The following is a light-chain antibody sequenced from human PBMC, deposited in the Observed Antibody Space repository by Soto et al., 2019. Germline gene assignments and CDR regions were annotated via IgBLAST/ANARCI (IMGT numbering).Light chain of an antibody. Sequence: DIQMTQSPPTLSASVGDRVTITCRASQSIRHYLAWYQQMPGKAPQLLIYGASTLHSGVPSRFSGSGSGTEFTLTISSLQPDDFGTYFCQHHNSYSQTFGQGTKVEIK. CDR3: QHHNSYSQT. J-gene: IGKJ1*01. CDR2: GAS. CDR1: QSIRHY. V-gene: IGKV1-5*01.